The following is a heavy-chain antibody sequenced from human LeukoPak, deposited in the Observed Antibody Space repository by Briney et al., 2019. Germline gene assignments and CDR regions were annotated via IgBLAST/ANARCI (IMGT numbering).Heavy chain of an antibody. CDR3: TRAPYYYDSSGYYSSDY. CDR2: ISSSSSYI. J-gene: IGHJ4*02. Sequence: GGSLRLSCAASGFTFSSYSMNWVRQAPGKGLEWVSSISSSSSYIYYADSVKGRFTISRDNAKNSLYLQMNSLRAEDTAVYYCTRAPYYYDSSGYYSSDYWGQGTLVTVSS. CDR1: GFTFSSYS. V-gene: IGHV3-21*01. D-gene: IGHD3-22*01.